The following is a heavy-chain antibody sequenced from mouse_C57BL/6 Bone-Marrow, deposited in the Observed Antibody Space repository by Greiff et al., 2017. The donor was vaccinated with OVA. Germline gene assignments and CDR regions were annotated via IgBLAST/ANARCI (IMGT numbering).Heavy chain of an antibody. Sequence: VQLQQSGAELAKPGASVKLSCKASGYTFTSYWMHWVKQRPGQGLEWIGYINPSSGYTKYNQKFKDKATLPADKSSSTAYMQLSSLTYEDSAVYYCAIPPYYDYDGGYYFDYWGQGTTLTVSS. J-gene: IGHJ2*01. V-gene: IGHV1-7*01. CDR2: INPSSGYT. D-gene: IGHD2-4*01. CDR3: AIPPYYDYDGGYYFDY. CDR1: GYTFTSYW.